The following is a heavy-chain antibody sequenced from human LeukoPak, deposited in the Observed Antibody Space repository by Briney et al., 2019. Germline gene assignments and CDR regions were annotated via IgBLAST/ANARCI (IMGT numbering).Heavy chain of an antibody. V-gene: IGHV1-18*01. D-gene: IGHD3-9*01. Sequence: ASVKVSCKASGYTFTTYGISWVRQAPGQGLEWMGWISTYNGHTNHAQKLQGRVTMATDTSTSTAYMELRSLRSDDTAVYFCAREGVDLGYDYWGQGTLVTVSS. CDR2: ISTYNGHT. CDR1: GYTFTTYG. J-gene: IGHJ4*02. CDR3: AREGVDLGYDY.